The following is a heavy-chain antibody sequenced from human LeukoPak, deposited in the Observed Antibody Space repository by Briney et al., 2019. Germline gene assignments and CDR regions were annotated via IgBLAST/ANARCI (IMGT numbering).Heavy chain of an antibody. J-gene: IGHJ4*02. CDR1: GFTFSSYW. V-gene: IGHV3-7*01. Sequence: GGSLRLSCAASGFTFSSYWMSWVRQAPGKGLEWVANIKQDGSEKYYVDSVKGRFTISRDNAKNSLYLQMNSLRAEDTAVYYCARESGYFDWLDSRRLDWGQGTLVTVSS. CDR3: ARESGYFDWLDSRRLD. D-gene: IGHD3-9*01. CDR2: IKQDGSEK.